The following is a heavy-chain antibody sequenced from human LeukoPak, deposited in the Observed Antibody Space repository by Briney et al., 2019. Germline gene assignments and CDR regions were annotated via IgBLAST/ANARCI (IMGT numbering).Heavy chain of an antibody. Sequence: GGSLRLSCAASGFSFSSYSMNWVRQAPGKGLEWISYIRRDGSRIYYADSVEGRFTISRDNAQNSLYLQMDSLRVEDTAVYYCTRDPHALDFWGQGTLVTVSS. D-gene: IGHD2/OR15-2a*01. CDR1: GFSFSSYS. J-gene: IGHJ4*02. CDR2: IRRDGSRI. CDR3: TRDPHALDF. V-gene: IGHV3-48*01.